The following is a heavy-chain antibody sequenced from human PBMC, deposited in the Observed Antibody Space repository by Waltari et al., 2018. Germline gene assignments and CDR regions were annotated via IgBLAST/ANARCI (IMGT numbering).Heavy chain of an antibody. CDR3: GKGEDDYGTSIYLEH. J-gene: IGHJ4*02. V-gene: IGHV3-23*01. D-gene: IGHD4-17*01. CDR1: GFTFASHA. Sequence: EVQLLESGGGLVQPGGYLRVSCAASGFTFASHAMNWVLQAPGKGLEWVSSISAGSTYYADSVKGRFTISRDNSKDTLYLQMTSLRAEDTALYYCGKGEDDYGTSIYLEHWGQGSLVTVSS. CDR2: ISAGST.